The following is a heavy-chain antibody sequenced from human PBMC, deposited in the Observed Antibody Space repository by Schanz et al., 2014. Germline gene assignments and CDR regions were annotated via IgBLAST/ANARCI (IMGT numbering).Heavy chain of an antibody. D-gene: IGHD3-9*01. V-gene: IGHV1-18*01. CDR3: AKAEYDILTDSYSRLDP. Sequence: QVQLVQSGAEVKKPGASVKVSCKASGYTFTTYAMSWVRQAPGQGLEWVGWISAYTGNTKYGQKVQGRVTMTADTSTNTAYMELRSLRSDDTAVYYCAKAEYDILTDSYSRLDPWGQGTLVTVSS. CDR2: ISAYTGNT. J-gene: IGHJ5*02. CDR1: GYTFTTYA.